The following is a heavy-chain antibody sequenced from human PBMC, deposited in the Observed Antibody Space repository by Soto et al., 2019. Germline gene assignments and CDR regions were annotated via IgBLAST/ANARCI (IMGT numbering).Heavy chain of an antibody. Sequence: QVQLQESCPGLVKPSETLSLTCTVSGDSVSRSHWSWIRQPPGKGLEWIGFVYRTVRTNYNPSLESRLTISADTSKNQFSLKLTSVTAADTAIYYCATYSEGQGGRGSWVQGILVTVSS. D-gene: IGHD2-15*01. V-gene: IGHV4-59*02. CDR1: GDSVSRSH. J-gene: IGHJ5*02. CDR2: VYRTVRT. CDR3: ATYSEGQGGRGS.